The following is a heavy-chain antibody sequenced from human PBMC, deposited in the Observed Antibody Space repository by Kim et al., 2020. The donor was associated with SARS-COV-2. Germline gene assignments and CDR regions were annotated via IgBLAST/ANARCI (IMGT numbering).Heavy chain of an antibody. Sequence: TYYTPSLKSRVTISVDTSKNQFSLKLSSVTAADTAVYYCSNRGLIDAFDIWGQGTMVTVSS. CDR3: SNRGLIDAFDI. J-gene: IGHJ3*02. V-gene: IGHV4-39*01. D-gene: IGHD5-12*01. CDR2: T.